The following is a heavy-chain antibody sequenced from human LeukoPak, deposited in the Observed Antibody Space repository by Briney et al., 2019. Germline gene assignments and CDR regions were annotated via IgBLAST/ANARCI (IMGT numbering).Heavy chain of an antibody. V-gene: IGHV3-21*01. CDR1: GFTFSSYE. J-gene: IGHJ4*02. CDR2: ISTTSSYI. Sequence: GGSLRLSCAASGFTFSSYEMNWVRQAPGKVLEWVSSISTTSSYIYYADSMKGRFTISRGNAKNSLYLQMNSLRAEDTAVYYCARGPFTSISKYFDYWGQGTLVTVSS. CDR3: ARGPFTSISKYFDY. D-gene: IGHD2-2*01.